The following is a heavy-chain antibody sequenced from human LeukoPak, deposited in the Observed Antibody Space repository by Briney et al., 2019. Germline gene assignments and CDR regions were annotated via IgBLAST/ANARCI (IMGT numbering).Heavy chain of an antibody. D-gene: IGHD2-2*01. V-gene: IGHV1-2*02. CDR3: ARDIVVVPAAYKTYNWFDP. CDR1: GYTFTGYY. J-gene: IGHJ5*02. CDR2: INPNSGGT. Sequence: ASLKVSCKASGYTFTGYYMHWVRQAPGQGLEWMGWINPNSGGTNYAQKFQGRVTMTRDTSISTAYMELSRLRSDDTAVYYCARDIVVVPAAYKTYNWFDPWGQGTLVTVSS.